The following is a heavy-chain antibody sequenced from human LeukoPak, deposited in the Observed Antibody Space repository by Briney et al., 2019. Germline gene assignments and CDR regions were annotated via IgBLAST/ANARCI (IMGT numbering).Heavy chain of an antibody. D-gene: IGHD3-10*01. V-gene: IGHV3-23*01. J-gene: IGHJ4*02. CDR2: VSGSGGST. Sequence: GGSLRLACAASGFTFSSYAMSWVRQAPGKGLEWVSAVSGSGGSTYYADSVKGRFTISRDNSKNTLYLQMGSLRAEDMAVYYCARGGLLWFGELSGYWGQGTLVTVSS. CDR1: GFTFSSYA. CDR3: ARGGLLWFGELSGY.